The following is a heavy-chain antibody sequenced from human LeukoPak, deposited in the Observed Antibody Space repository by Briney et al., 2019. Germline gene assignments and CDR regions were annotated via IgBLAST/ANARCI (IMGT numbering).Heavy chain of an antibody. D-gene: IGHD6-6*01. Sequence: PGGSLRLSCAASGFTFSSYAMHWVRQAPGKGLEWVAVISYDGSNKYYADSVKGRFTVSRDNSKNTLYLQMNSLRAEDTAMYYCAREGYSSSSVRVPGGWFDPWGQGTLVTVSS. V-gene: IGHV3-30-3*01. J-gene: IGHJ5*02. CDR3: AREGYSSSSVRVPGGWFDP. CDR1: GFTFSSYA. CDR2: ISYDGSNK.